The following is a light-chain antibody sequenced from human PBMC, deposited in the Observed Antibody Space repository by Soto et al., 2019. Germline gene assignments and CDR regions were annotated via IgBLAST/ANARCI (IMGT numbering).Light chain of an antibody. J-gene: IGLJ2*01. CDR1: SSDVGGYNY. CDR2: EVS. CDR3: SSYTSSSTLV. V-gene: IGLV2-14*01. Sequence: QSVLTQPASVSGSPGQSITISCTGTSSDVGGYNYVSWYQQHPGKAPKLMISEVSNRPSGVSNRFSGSKSGNTASLTISGLQAEDEADYYCSSYTSSSTLVVGGGTKLTVL.